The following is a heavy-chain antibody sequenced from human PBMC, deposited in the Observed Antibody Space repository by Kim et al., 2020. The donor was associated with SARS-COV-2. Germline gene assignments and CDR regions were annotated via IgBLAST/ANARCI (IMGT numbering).Heavy chain of an antibody. Sequence: GGSLRLSCAASGFTFSSYGMHWVRQAPGKGLEWVAVISYDGSNKYYADSVKGRFTISRDNSKNTLYLQMNSLRAEDTAVYYCATSAVADAEYFQHWGQGTLVTVSS. V-gene: IGHV3-33*05. D-gene: IGHD2-15*01. CDR1: GFTFSSYG. CDR3: ATSAVADAEYFQH. J-gene: IGHJ1*01. CDR2: ISYDGSNK.